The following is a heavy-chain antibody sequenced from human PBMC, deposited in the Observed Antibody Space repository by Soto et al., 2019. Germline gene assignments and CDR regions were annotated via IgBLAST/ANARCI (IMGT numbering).Heavy chain of an antibody. CDR1: GFTLKSYE. CDR2: ITSSTRTT. J-gene: IGHJ4*02. CDR3: ARESEDLTSNFDY. Sequence: GGSLRLSCEASGFTLKSYEVNWVRQAPGKGLEWISYITSSTRTTYYADSVKGRFTISRDNARKSVYLQMNSLRVEDTAIYYCARESEDLTSNFDYWGQGTLVTVSS. V-gene: IGHV3-48*03.